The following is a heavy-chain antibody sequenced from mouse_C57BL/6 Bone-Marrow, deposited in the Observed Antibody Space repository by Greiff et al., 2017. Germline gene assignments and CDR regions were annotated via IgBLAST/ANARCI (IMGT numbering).Heavy chain of an antibody. D-gene: IGHD1-1*01. CDR3: ARNYYGRAWFAY. CDR1: GYTFTSYW. J-gene: IGHJ3*01. CDR2: IDPSDSYT. Sequence: QVQLQQPGAELVRPGTSVKLSCKASGYTFTSYWMHWVKQRPGQGLEWIGVIDPSDSYTNYNQKFKGKATLTVDTSSSTAYMQLSSLTSEDSAVYYCARNYYGRAWFAYWGQGTLVTVSA. V-gene: IGHV1-59*01.